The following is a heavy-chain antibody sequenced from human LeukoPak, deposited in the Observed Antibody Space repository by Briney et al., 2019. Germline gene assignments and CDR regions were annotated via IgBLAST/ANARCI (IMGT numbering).Heavy chain of an antibody. CDR1: GGSFSAYY. V-gene: IGHV4-34*01. D-gene: IGHD3-10*01. CDR3: ARSSDLNFDS. CDR2: INHSGGT. Sequence: SETLSLTCAVYGGSFSAYYWSWIRQPPGKGLEWIGEINHSGGTNYNPSLKSRVTMSVDSSRNQFSLKLSSVTAADTAVYYCARSSDLNFDSWGQGTLVTVS. J-gene: IGHJ4*02.